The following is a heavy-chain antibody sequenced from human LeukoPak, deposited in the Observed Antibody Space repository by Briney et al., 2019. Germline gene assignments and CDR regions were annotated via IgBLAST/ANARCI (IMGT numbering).Heavy chain of an antibody. CDR2: IYSGGST. CDR1: GFTVSSNY. Sequence: PGGSLRLSCAASGFTVSSNYMSWVRQAPGKGLEWVSVIYSGGSTYYADSVKGRFTISRDNSKNTLYLQMNSLRAEDTAVYYCAAITMVRGWVFDYWGQGTLVTVSP. J-gene: IGHJ4*02. V-gene: IGHV3-66*01. D-gene: IGHD3-10*01. CDR3: AAITMVRGWVFDY.